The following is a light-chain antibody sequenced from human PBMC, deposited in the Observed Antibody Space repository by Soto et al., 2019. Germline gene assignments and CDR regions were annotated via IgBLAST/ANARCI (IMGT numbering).Light chain of an antibody. Sequence: QSALTQPASVSGSPGQSITISCTGTSSDVGGYNFVSWYQQHPGKAPKLIVSNVSWRPSGVSDRFSGSKSGNTAALTISGLQTDVEADYYCTSYRSGTTPVVFGTGTKVTVL. CDR2: NVS. CDR1: SSDVGGYNF. V-gene: IGLV2-14*03. J-gene: IGLJ1*01. CDR3: TSYRSGTTPVV.